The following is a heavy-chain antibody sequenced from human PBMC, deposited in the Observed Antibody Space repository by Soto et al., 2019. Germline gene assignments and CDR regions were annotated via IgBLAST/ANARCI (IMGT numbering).Heavy chain of an antibody. D-gene: IGHD1-26*01. Sequence: GASVKVSCKASGYTFTDYGITWVRQAPGQGLEWMGWISAYTGNTNYAQKVQGRVTMSTDTSTSTAYLELRSLRSDDTAVYYCARGPESRSTAYFDYWGQGPLVTVSS. CDR2: ISAYTGNT. CDR3: ARGPESRSTAYFDY. V-gene: IGHV1-18*01. J-gene: IGHJ4*02. CDR1: GYTFTDYG.